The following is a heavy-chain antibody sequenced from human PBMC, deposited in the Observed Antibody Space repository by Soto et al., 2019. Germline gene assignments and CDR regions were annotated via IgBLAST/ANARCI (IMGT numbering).Heavy chain of an antibody. D-gene: IGHD1-26*01. J-gene: IGHJ4*02. CDR2: IYYSGRS. Sequence: QVQLQESGPGLVKPSQTLSLTCTVSGGSISSGGYYWSGSRQHPGKGLEWIGYIYYSGRSYYNPALKSRPTISVDPSKNQFSLKLSSVTAADTAVYYCAKTGPGSYLSLAYWGQGTLVTVSS. CDR3: AKTGPGSYLSLAY. CDR1: GGSISSGGYY. V-gene: IGHV4-31*03.